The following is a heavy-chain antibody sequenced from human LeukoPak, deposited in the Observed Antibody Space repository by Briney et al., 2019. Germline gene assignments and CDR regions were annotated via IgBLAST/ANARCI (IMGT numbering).Heavy chain of an antibody. V-gene: IGHV3-74*01. J-gene: IGHJ4*02. Sequence: RGGSLRLSCVVSGVTFSQSWMHWVRQVPGKGLVWVSRINTDGRNTIYADSVKGRFTISRDNAKNTLYLQMNSLRAEDTAVYYSARDQSTARPTTVDYWGKGTLVSVSS. CDR1: GVTFSQSW. D-gene: IGHD6-6*01. CDR2: INTDGRNT. CDR3: ARDQSTARPTTVDY.